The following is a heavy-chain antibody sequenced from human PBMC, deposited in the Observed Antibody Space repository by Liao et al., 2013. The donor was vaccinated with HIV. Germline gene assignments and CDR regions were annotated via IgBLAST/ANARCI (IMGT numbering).Heavy chain of an antibody. Sequence: QVRLQQWGAGLLKPSETLSLTCAVYGASFSNSYWSWIRQPPGKGLEWIGEINHSGTTNDNPSLKSRVTMSVDTSKNQFSLKLSSVTAADTAVYYCARDNYYYYYYMDVWGKGTTVTVSS. J-gene: IGHJ6*03. CDR1: GASFSNSY. CDR2: INHSGTT. V-gene: IGHV4-34*01. CDR3: ARDNYYYYYYMDV.